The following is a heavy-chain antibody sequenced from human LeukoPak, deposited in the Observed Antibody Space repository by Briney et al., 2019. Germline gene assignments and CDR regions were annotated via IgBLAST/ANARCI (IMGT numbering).Heavy chain of an antibody. V-gene: IGHV6-1*01. CDR3: ARGGRDSSGYYYPVDY. D-gene: IGHD3-22*01. CDR2: TYYRSKWYN. J-gene: IGHJ4*02. CDR1: GDILSSNSAA. Sequence: SQTLSLTCAISGDILSSNSAAWHWIRQSPSRGLEWLGRTYYRSKWYNDYAVSVKSRITIIPDTSKNQFSLQLNSVTPEDTAVYYCARGGRDSSGYYYPVDYWGQGTLVTVSS.